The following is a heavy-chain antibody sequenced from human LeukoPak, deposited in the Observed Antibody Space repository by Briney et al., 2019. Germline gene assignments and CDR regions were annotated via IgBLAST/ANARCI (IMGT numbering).Heavy chain of an antibody. Sequence: PGGSLRLSCAASGFTFSNYAMTWVRQAPGKGLEWASSISGNSANTYYADSVKGRFTVSRANSKNILYLQMNSLRVEDTAVYFCAKGVRLWFAFYFDYWGQGTLATVSS. CDR3: AKGVRLWFAFYFDY. CDR2: ISGNSANT. CDR1: GFTFSNYA. J-gene: IGHJ4*02. D-gene: IGHD3-10*01. V-gene: IGHV3-23*01.